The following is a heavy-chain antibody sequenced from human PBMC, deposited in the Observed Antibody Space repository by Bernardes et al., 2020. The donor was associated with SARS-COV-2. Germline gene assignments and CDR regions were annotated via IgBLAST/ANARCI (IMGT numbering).Heavy chain of an antibody. Sequence: GGSLRLSCAVSGFSFNTYSMHWVRQAPGKGLEWVSSISSSSSPVYYADSGKGRFTVSRDNAKNSLYLQMTGLRGDDTAVYYCAKAHDSAGPTAPGYWGQGTMVTVSP. J-gene: IGHJ4*02. D-gene: IGHD1-1*01. V-gene: IGHV3-21*01. CDR3: AKAHDSAGPTAPGY. CDR1: GFSFNTYS. CDR2: ISSSSSPV.